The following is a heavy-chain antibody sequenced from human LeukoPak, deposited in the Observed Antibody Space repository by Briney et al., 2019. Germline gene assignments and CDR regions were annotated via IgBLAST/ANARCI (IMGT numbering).Heavy chain of an antibody. V-gene: IGHV3-48*01. J-gene: IGHJ4*02. CDR3: ARTPDAGWVLSDY. CDR1: GFTFSSYS. D-gene: IGHD2-8*01. CDR2: ISSSSSTI. Sequence: GGSLRLSCAASGFTFSSYSMNWLRQAPGKGLEWVSYISSSSSTIYYADSVKGRFTISRDNAKNSLYLQMNSLRAEDTAVYYCARTPDAGWVLSDYWGQGTLVTVSS.